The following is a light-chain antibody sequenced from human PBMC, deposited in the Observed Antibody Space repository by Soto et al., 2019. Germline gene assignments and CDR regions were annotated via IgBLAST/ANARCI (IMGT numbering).Light chain of an antibody. CDR2: DVS. J-gene: IGLJ1*01. CDR1: SSDVGGYSY. Sequence: QSALTQPASVSGSPGQSIAISCTGTSSDVGGYSYVSWYQQQPGKAPKLVISDVSNRPSGVSDRFSGSKSGNTASLTISGPQTEDEADYYCASYTTSSTYVFGTGTKLTVL. CDR3: ASYTTSSTYV. V-gene: IGLV2-14*01.